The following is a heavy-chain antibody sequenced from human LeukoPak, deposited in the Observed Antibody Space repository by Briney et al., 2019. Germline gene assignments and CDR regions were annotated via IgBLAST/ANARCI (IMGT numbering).Heavy chain of an antibody. CDR2: ISGSGGST. Sequence: GGSLRLSCAASGFTVSSNYMTWVRQAPGKGLEWVSAISGSGGSTYYADSVKGRFTISRDNSKNTLYLQMNSLRAEDTAVYYCALSIAAAGDAFDIWGQGTMVTVSS. D-gene: IGHD6-13*01. J-gene: IGHJ3*02. V-gene: IGHV3-23*01. CDR3: ALSIAAAGDAFDI. CDR1: GFTVSSNY.